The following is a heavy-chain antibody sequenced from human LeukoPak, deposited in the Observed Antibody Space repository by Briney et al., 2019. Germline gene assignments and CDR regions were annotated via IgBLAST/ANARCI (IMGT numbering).Heavy chain of an antibody. CDR2: INHTGST. J-gene: IGHJ4*02. Sequence: PSETLSLTCAVYGGSSSGYYWSWIRQSPGKGLEWIGEINHTGSTNYNPSLKSRVTISVDTSKNQFSLKLSSVTAADTAVYYCARGHLYSGFYFDYWGQGTLVTVSS. CDR1: GGSSSGYY. D-gene: IGHD5-12*01. V-gene: IGHV4-34*01. CDR3: ARGHLYSGFYFDY.